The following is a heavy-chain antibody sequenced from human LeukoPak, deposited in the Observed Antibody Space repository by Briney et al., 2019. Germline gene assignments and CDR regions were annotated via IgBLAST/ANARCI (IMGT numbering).Heavy chain of an antibody. D-gene: IGHD2-2*01. Sequence: PSETLSLTCTVSGGSISSSSYYWGWIHQPPGKGLEWIGSIYYSGSTYYNPSLKSRVTISVDTSKNQFSLKLSSVTAADTAVYYCAREGYAPFDYWGQGTLVTVSS. CDR3: AREGYAPFDY. CDR1: GGSISSSSYY. V-gene: IGHV4-39*07. J-gene: IGHJ4*02. CDR2: IYYSGST.